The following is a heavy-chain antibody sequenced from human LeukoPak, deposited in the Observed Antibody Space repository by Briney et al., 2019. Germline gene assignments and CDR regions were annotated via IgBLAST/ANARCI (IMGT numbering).Heavy chain of an antibody. CDR2: IYPGESDT. D-gene: IGHD6-13*01. V-gene: IGHV5-51*01. Sequence: GESLQISFQGSGYRFTSYWMGWVRPMPGKGLGWMGIIYPGESDTRYSPSFEGQVTISADKSIRPAYLQWSSLKASDTAMYYCARRYSSSWVDYWGQGTLATVSS. CDR3: ARRYSSSWVDY. J-gene: IGHJ4*02. CDR1: GYRFTSYW.